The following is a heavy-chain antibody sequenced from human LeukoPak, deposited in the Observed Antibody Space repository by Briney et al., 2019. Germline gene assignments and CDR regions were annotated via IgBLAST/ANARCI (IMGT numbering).Heavy chain of an antibody. J-gene: IGHJ4*02. CDR2: ISAYNGNT. CDR1: GYTFTSYG. V-gene: IGHV1-18*01. CDR3: ARYMVRGDPFDY. D-gene: IGHD3-10*01. Sequence: ASVKVSCKASGYTFTSYGISWVRRAPGQGFKWMGWISAYNGNTNYAQKLQGRVTMTTDTSTSTAYMELRSLRSDDTAVYYCARYMVRGDPFDYWGQGTLVTVSS.